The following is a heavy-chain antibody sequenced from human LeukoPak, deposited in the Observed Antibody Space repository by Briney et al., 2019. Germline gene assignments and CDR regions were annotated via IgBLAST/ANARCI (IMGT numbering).Heavy chain of an antibody. D-gene: IGHD3-3*01. Sequence: GGSLRLSCAASGFTFSSYAMNWVRQAPGKGLEWVANIKLDGSEKNYVDSVKGRFTISRDNTKNSLYLQMNSLRAEDTAVFYCARDQYDTWSRRGNFDSWGQGTLVIVSS. J-gene: IGHJ4*02. V-gene: IGHV3-7*03. CDR1: GFTFSSYA. CDR3: ARDQYDTWSRRGNFDS. CDR2: IKLDGSEK.